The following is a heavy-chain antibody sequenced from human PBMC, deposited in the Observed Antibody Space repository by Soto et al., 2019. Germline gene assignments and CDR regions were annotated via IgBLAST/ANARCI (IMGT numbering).Heavy chain of an antibody. CDR3: AKSYGSGWSQFSDPPDDDAFDI. CDR2: ISGSGGST. D-gene: IGHD6-19*01. V-gene: IGHV3-23*01. Sequence: GGSLRLSCAASGFTFSSYAMSWVRQAPGKGLEWVSAISGSGGSTYYADSVKGRFTISRDNSKNTLYLQWKSLRAEDTAVNYCAKSYGSGWSQFSDPPDDDAFDIWGQGTMVTVSS. CDR1: GFTFSSYA. J-gene: IGHJ3*02.